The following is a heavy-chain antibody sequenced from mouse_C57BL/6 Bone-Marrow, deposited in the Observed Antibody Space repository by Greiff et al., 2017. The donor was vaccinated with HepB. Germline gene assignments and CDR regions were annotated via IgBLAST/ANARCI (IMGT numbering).Heavy chain of an antibody. V-gene: IGHV1-82*01. Sequence: VQLQESGPELVKPGASVKISCKASGYAFSSSWMNWVKQRPGKGLEWIGRIYPGDGDTNYNGKFKGKATLTADKSSSTAYMQLSSLTSEASAVYFCARGDYGNYGDFDVWGTGTTVTVSS. CDR3: ARGDYGNYGDFDV. D-gene: IGHD2-1*01. J-gene: IGHJ1*03. CDR2: IYPGDGDT. CDR1: GYAFSSSW.